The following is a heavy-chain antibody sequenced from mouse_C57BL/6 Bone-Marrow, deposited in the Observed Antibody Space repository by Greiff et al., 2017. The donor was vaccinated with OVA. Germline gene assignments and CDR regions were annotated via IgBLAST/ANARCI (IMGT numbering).Heavy chain of an antibody. V-gene: IGHV1-76*01. J-gene: IGHJ1*03. CDR2: IYPGSGNT. CDR3: ARGPWYFDV. Sequence: QVQLQQSGAELVRPGASVKLSCKASGYTFTDYYINWVKQRPGQGLEWIARIYPGSGNTYYNEKFKGKATLTAEKSSSTAYMQLSSLTSEDSAVYFCARGPWYFDVWGTGTTVTVSS. CDR1: GYTFTDYY.